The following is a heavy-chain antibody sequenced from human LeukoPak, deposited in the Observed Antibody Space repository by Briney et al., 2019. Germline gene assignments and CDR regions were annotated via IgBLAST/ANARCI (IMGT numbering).Heavy chain of an antibody. CDR2: ITTSTGKP. Sequence: ASVKVSCKASGYTFTVYSINWLRQAPGQGLEWMGWITTSTGKPTYAQGFTGRFVFSLDTSVSTTYLHINSLKAEDTAVYYCAREASMINFDYWGQGSLVTVSS. J-gene: IGHJ4*02. V-gene: IGHV7-4-1*02. CDR3: AREASMINFDY. D-gene: IGHD3-16*01. CDR1: GYTFTVYS.